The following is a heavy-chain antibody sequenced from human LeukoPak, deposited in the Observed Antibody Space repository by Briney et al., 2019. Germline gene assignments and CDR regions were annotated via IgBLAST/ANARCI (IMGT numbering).Heavy chain of an antibody. CDR1: GYTFTGHY. J-gene: IGHJ4*02. CDR2: INPNSGGT. Sequence: ASVKVSCKASGYTFTGHYMHWVRQAPGQGLEWMGWINPNSGGTNYAQKFQGRVTMTRDTPISTAYMELSRLRSDDTAVYYCARDLVPMTTVTTDYWGQGTLVTVSS. V-gene: IGHV1-2*02. D-gene: IGHD4-17*01. CDR3: ARDLVPMTTVTTDY.